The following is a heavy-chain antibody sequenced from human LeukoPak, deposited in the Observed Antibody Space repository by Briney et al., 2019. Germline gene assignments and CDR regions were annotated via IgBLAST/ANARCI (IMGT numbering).Heavy chain of an antibody. V-gene: IGHV3-74*01. D-gene: IGHD1-26*01. CDR3: ARGGRKWDDAFDI. J-gene: IGHJ3*02. Sequence: PGGSLGLSCAASGFTSISYWMHWVRQSPGKGLVWVSRVDGDGSSTSYTDSVKDRFTISRDNAKNTVYLQMSSLRAEDSAVYYCARGGRKWDDAFDIWGQGTLVSVSS. CDR2: VDGDGSST. CDR1: GFTSISYW.